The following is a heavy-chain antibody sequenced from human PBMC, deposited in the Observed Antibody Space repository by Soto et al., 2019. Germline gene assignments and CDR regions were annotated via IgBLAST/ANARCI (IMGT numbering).Heavy chain of an antibody. J-gene: IGHJ5*02. CDR3: AREGIAATLNWFDP. CDR1: GGSFRGFY. Sequence: SPTCAVFGGSFRGFYLSWIRPPPGKGLEWIGEINHSGSTNYNPSLKSRVTISVDTSKNQFSLKLSSVTAADTAVYYCAREGIAATLNWFDPWGQGTPVTVSS. CDR2: INHSGST. D-gene: IGHD6-13*01. V-gene: IGHV4-34*01.